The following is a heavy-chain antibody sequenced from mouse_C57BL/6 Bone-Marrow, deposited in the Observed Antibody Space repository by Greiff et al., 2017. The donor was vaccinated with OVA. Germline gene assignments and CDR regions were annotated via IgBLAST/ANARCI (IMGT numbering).Heavy chain of an antibody. CDR2: IYPGSGST. Sequence: QVQLQQPGAELVKPGASVKMSCKASGYTFTSYWITWVKQRPGQGLEWIGDIYPGSGSTNYNEKFQSKATLTVDTSSSTAYMQLSILTSEDSAVYSCSRWHDYDAWFAYWGQGTLVTVSA. J-gene: IGHJ3*01. CDR3: SRWHDYDAWFAY. CDR1: GYTFTSYW. V-gene: IGHV1-55*01. D-gene: IGHD2-4*01.